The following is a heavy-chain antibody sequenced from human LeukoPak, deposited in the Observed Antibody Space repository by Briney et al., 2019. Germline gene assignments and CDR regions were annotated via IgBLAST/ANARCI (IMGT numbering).Heavy chain of an antibody. CDR2: ISAYIGST. CDR3: AKRYTESFSPDYGDYYGMHV. Sequence: ATPKLSCKVSGYTFTRYVTSGVGHAPGQGLEWRGWISAYIGSTNYAQNLQSRVTISTDTSTSTTSTELRALRPADTAAYYCAKRYTESFSPDYGDYYGMHVWRQGTTVSVPS. J-gene: IGHJ6*01. CDR1: GYTFTRYV. V-gene: IGHV1-18*01. D-gene: IGHD4-17*01.